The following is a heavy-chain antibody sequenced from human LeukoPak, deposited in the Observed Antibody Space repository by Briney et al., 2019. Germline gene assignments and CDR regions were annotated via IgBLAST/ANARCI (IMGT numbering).Heavy chain of an antibody. D-gene: IGHD3-10*01. CDR1: GFTFSSYW. CDR3: ARENYYGTAWDY. CDR2: INSDGSST. J-gene: IGHJ4*02. V-gene: IGHV3-74*01. Sequence: PGGSLRLSCEASGFTFSSYWMHWVRQAPGKGLVWVSHINSDGSSTNYADSVEGRFSISRDNAKNTLYLQMNSLRAEDTSVYYCARENYYGTAWDYWGQGTLVTVSS.